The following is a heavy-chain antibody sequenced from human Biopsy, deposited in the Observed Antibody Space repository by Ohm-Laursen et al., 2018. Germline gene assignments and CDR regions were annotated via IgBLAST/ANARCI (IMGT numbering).Heavy chain of an antibody. CDR1: GFTFSDYY. CDR2: ISGSGTTI. Sequence: SLRLSCAASGFTFSDYYMSWIRQAPGKGLEWLSYISGSGTTIFYADSVKGRFTVSRDNAKSSLYLQMNSLRVEDTAVYYCARDAFRLLEWDGAGVDVWGQGTTVIVSS. J-gene: IGHJ6*02. V-gene: IGHV3-11*01. D-gene: IGHD3-3*01. CDR3: ARDAFRLLEWDGAGVDV.